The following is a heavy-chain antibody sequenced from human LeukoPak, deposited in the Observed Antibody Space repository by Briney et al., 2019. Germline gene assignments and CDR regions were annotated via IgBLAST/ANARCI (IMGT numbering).Heavy chain of an antibody. J-gene: IGHJ6*03. CDR3: ARDCSSTGRNRNYYYYYMDV. D-gene: IGHD2-2*01. V-gene: IGHV1-46*01. CDR2: INPSGGST. Sequence: ASVKVSCKASGYTFTSYHIQWVRQAPGQGLEWMGIINPSGGSTSYAQKFQGRVTMTRDTSTSTVYMELSSLRSEDTAVYYCARDCSSTGRNRNYYYYYMDVWGKGTTVTVSS. CDR1: GYTFTSYH.